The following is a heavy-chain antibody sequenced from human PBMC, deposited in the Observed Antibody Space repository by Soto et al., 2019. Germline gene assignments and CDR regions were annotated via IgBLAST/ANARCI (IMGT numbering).Heavy chain of an antibody. CDR3: ASLTLAAAETD. J-gene: IGHJ1*01. CDR1: GFTFSSYE. Sequence: PGGSLRLSCAASGFTFSSYEMIWVRQAPGKGLEWVSYISNTGSAIYYAASVKGRFTISRDNTKNSLYLQMNSLRAEDTAVYWCASLTLAAAETDRGRGTLVTVSS. D-gene: IGHD6-13*01. CDR2: ISNTGSAI. V-gene: IGHV3-48*03.